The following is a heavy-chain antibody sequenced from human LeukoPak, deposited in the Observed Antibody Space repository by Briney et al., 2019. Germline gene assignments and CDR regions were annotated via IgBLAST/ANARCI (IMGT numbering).Heavy chain of an antibody. CDR1: GGSINNGGYY. Sequence: SETLSLTCTVSGGSINNGGYYWSWIRQHPGKGLEWIGYIYYSGSSYYNPSLKSRVTMSVDTSKNQLSLKLSSVTAADTAVYYCARAEVTIFGVVNDAFDIWGQGTMVTVSS. D-gene: IGHD3-3*01. J-gene: IGHJ3*02. V-gene: IGHV4-31*03. CDR3: ARAEVTIFGVVNDAFDI. CDR2: IYYSGSS.